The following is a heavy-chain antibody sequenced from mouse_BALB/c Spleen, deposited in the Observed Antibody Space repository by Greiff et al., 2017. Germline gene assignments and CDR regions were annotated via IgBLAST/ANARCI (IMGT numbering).Heavy chain of an antibody. CDR1: GYTFTSYY. D-gene: IGHD2-2*01. V-gene: IGHV1S81*02. CDR2: INPSNGGT. Sequence: LQESGAELVKPGASVKLSCKASGYTFTSYYMYWVKQRPGQGLEWIGEINPSNGGTNFNEKFKSKATLTVDKSSSTAYMQLSSLTSEDSAVYYCTRGSYGYDGYFDVWGAGTTVTVSS. CDR3: TRGSYGYDGYFDV. J-gene: IGHJ1*01.